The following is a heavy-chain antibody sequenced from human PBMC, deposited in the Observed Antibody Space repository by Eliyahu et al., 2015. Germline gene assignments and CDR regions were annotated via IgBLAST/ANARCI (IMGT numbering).Heavy chain of an antibody. CDR1: GGSXSXYY. CDR2: IYYSGST. V-gene: IGHV4-59*01. CDR3: AREWGMGGNDNWYFDL. Sequence: QVQLQESGPGLVKPSETLSLTCTVSGGSXSXYYWSWIRQPPGKGLEWIGYIYYSGSTNYNPSLKSRVTISVDTSKNQFSLKLSSVTAADTAVYYCAREWGMGGNDNWYFDLWGRGTLVTVSS. D-gene: IGHD4-23*01. J-gene: IGHJ2*01.